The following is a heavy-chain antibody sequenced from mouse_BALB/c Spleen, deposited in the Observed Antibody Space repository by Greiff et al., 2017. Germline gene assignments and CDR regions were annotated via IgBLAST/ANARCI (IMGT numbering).Heavy chain of an antibody. D-gene: IGHD2-1*01. J-gene: IGHJ1*01. CDR3: ARSWGNYPYWYFDV. V-gene: IGHV1-4*01. Sequence: VKLVESGAELARPGASVKMSCKASGYTFTSYTMHWVKQRPGQGLEWIGYINPSSGYTNYNQKFKDKATLTADKSSSTAYMQLSSLTSEDSAVYYCARSWGNYPYWYFDVWGAGTTVTVSS. CDR1: GYTFTSYT. CDR2: INPSSGYT.